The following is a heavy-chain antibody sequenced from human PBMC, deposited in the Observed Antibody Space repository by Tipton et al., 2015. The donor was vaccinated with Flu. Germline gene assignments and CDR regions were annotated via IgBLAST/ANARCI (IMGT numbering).Heavy chain of an antibody. D-gene: IGHD2-15*01. Sequence: QLVQSGGGLIQPGGSLRLSCAASGFSVSRNYMSWVRQAPGKGLEWVSVIYSGGSTDYADSVKGRFTISRDNSKNTLYLQMNSLRAEDTAVYYCARVASSFGWYFQSWGQGALVTVSS. CDR3: ARVASSFGWYFQS. CDR2: IYSGGST. CDR1: GFSVSRNY. V-gene: IGHV3-53*01. J-gene: IGHJ1*01.